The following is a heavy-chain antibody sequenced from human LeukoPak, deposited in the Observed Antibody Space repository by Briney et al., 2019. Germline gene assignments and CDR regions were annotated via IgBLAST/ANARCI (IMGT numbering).Heavy chain of an antibody. Sequence: GGSLRLSCAASGFTFSSYGMHWVRQAPGKGLEWVAFIRFDGSNKYYADSVKGRFTISRDNSKNTLFLQMSSLRAEDTAVYYCAKDGGGYDTSGYYYGDYWGQGTLVTVSS. CDR1: GFTFSSYG. CDR2: IRFDGSNK. V-gene: IGHV3-30*02. D-gene: IGHD3-22*01. J-gene: IGHJ4*02. CDR3: AKDGGGYDTSGYYYGDY.